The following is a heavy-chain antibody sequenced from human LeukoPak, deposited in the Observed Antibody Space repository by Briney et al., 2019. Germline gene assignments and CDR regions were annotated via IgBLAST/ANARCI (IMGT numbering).Heavy chain of an antibody. CDR2: VYYSEST. J-gene: IGHJ6*03. Sequence: SETLSLTCTVSGGSISSYYWSWIRQPPGKGLEWIGHVYYSESTDYNPSLKSRVTISIDTSKSHFSLTLSSVTAADTAVYYCARRIFSGQFRHLLYSYMDVWGKGTTVIVS. V-gene: IGHV4-59*08. D-gene: IGHD2/OR15-2a*01. CDR3: ARRIFSGQFRHLLYSYMDV. CDR1: GGSISSYY.